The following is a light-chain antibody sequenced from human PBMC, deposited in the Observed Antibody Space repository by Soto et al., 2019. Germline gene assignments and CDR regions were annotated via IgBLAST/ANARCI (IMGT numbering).Light chain of an antibody. CDR2: DAS. CDR3: QQRSNWPPRIT. Sequence: IVLTQSPATLSLSPGERAILSCRASQSVSSYLAWYQQKPGQAPRLLIYDASNRATGIPARFSGSGSGTDFTLTISSLEPEDFAVYYCQQRSNWPPRITFGQGTRLEIK. CDR1: QSVSSY. V-gene: IGKV3-11*01. J-gene: IGKJ5*01.